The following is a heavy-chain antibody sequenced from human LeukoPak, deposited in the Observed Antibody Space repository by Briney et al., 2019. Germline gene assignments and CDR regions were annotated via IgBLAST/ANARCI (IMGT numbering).Heavy chain of an antibody. CDR1: GFTFTNSA. Sequence: ASVKVSCKGSGFTFTNSAVQWVRQARGQRLEWIGWIGAGSGSTNYAQKFQERVTFTRDMSTGTAYMELNSLRVEDTAVYYCARESRGTTGTTAFDYWGQGTLVTVSS. J-gene: IGHJ4*02. V-gene: IGHV1-58*01. CDR2: IGAGSGST. CDR3: ARESRGTTGTTAFDY. D-gene: IGHD1-1*01.